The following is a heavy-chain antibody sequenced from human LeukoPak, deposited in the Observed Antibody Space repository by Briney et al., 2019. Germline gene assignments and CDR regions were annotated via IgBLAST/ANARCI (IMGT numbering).Heavy chain of an antibody. V-gene: IGHV1-2*02. J-gene: IGHJ4*02. CDR1: GYTFTGYY. Sequence: ASVKVSCKASGYTFTGYYMHWVRQAPGQGLEWMGWINPNSGGTNYAQKFQGRVTMTRDTSISTAYMELSRLRSDDTAVYYCARDIAAAGANFDYWGQGTLVTASS. CDR2: INPNSGGT. D-gene: IGHD6-13*01. CDR3: ARDIAAAGANFDY.